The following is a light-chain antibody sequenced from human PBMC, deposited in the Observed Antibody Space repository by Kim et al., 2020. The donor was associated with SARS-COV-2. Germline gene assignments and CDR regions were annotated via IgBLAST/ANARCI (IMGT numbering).Light chain of an antibody. V-gene: IGKV3-20*01. CDR2: GAS. J-gene: IGKJ2*01. CDR1: QSVSSSY. Sequence: SPGERATTSCRASQSVSSSYLAWYQQKPGQAPRLLIYGASSRATGIPDRFSGSGSGTDFTLTISRLEPEDFAVYYCQQYGSSPLYTVGQGTKLEI. CDR3: QQYGSSPLYT.